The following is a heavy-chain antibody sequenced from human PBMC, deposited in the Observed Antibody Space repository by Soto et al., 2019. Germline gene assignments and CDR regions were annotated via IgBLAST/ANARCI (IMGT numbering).Heavy chain of an antibody. V-gene: IGHV1-24*01. J-gene: IGHJ5*02. D-gene: IGHD6-19*01. CDR2: FDPEDGET. CDR1: GYTLTELS. CDR3: AWWRVTDNWFDP. Sequence: ASGKVSCKVSGYTLTELSMHWVRQAPGKGLEWMGGFDPEDGETIYAQKFQGRVTMTEDTSTDTDYMELSSLRSEHTAVYYCAWWRVTDNWFDPWGQGTLVTVSS.